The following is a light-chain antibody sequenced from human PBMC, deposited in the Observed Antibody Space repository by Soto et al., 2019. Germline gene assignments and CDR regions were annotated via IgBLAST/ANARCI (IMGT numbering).Light chain of an antibody. CDR3: QQRSNWPRFT. CDR1: QSVSSY. V-gene: IGKV3-11*01. CDR2: DAS. J-gene: IGKJ3*01. Sequence: EIVLTQSPATLSLSPGERATLSCRASQSVSSYLAWYQQKPGQAPRLLIYDASNRATGIPARFSGGGSGTDFTLIISSLEPEDFAVYYCQQRSNWPRFTFGPGTKVDIK.